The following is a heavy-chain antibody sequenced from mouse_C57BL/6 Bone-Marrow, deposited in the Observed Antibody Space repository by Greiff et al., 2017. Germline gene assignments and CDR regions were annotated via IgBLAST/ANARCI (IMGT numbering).Heavy chain of an antibody. D-gene: IGHD1-1*02. J-gene: IGHJ4*01. CDR1: GYTFTNYW. CDR2: IYPGGGYT. Sequence: QVQLQQSGAELVRPGTSVKMSCKASGYTFTNYWIGWAKQRPGHGLEWIGDIYPGGGYTNYNEKFKGKATLTADKSSSTAYMQFSSLTSEDSAIDYCAKWSFYAMDYGGQGTSVTVSS. V-gene: IGHV1-63*01. CDR3: AKWSFYAMDY.